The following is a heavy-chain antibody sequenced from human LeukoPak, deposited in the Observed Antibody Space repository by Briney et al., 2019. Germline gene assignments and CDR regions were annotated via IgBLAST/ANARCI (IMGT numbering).Heavy chain of an antibody. D-gene: IGHD4-17*01. J-gene: IGHJ4*02. CDR3: AKSAYGDYDY. CDR2: ISYDGSNK. V-gene: IGHV3-30*18. Sequence: PGGSLRLSCAASGFTFSSYGMHWVRQAPGKGLEWVAVISYDGSNKYYVDSVKGRFTISRDNSKNTLYLQMNSLRAEDTAVYYCAKSAYGDYDYWGQGTLVTVSS. CDR1: GFTFSSYG.